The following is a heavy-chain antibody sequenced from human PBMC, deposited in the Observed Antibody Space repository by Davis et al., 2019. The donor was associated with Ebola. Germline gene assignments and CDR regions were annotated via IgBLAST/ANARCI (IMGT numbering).Heavy chain of an antibody. J-gene: IGHJ4*02. CDR2: IRSKANSYAT. CDR3: TRGNGGNSDDY. CDR1: GFTFSGSA. D-gene: IGHD4-23*01. Sequence: PGGSLRLSCAASGFTFSGSAMHWVRQASGKGLERVGRIRSKANSYATAYAASVKGRFTISRDDSKNTAYLQMNSLKTEDTAVYYCTRGNGGNSDDYWGQGTLVTVSS. V-gene: IGHV3-73*01.